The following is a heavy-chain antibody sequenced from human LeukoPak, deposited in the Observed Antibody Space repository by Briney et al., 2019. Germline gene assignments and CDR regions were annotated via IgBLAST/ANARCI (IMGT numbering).Heavy chain of an antibody. J-gene: IGHJ4*02. Sequence: ASVKVSCKVSGYTLTELSMHWVRQAPGKGLEWMGGFDPEDGETIYAQKFQGRVTMTEDTSTDTACMELSSLRSEDTAVYYCATLSVGATNIDYWGQGTLVTVSS. V-gene: IGHV1-24*01. CDR3: ATLSVGATNIDY. CDR1: GYTLTELS. CDR2: FDPEDGET. D-gene: IGHD1-26*01.